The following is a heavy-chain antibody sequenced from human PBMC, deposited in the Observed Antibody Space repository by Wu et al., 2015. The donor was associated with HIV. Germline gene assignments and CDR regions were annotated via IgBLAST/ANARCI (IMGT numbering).Heavy chain of an antibody. CDR2: IDTSLGST. CDR1: GYPFTSYY. J-gene: IGHJ4*02. V-gene: IGHV1-46*01. CDR3: ARARPGVGAAAFFDH. Sequence: QVQLVQSGAEMKKPGASVNISCKASGYPFTSYYIHWVRQAPGQWLEWVGFIDTSLGSTSSAQRFQGRVTMTRDTSTATVLMELSSLTSEDTAIYFCARARPGVGAAAFFDHWGQGTLITVSS. D-gene: IGHD1-26*01.